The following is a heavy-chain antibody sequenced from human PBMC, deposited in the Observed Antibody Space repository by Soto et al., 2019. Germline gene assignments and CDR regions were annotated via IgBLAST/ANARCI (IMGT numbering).Heavy chain of an antibody. J-gene: IGHJ4*02. D-gene: IGHD1-26*01. CDR1: GFTFSTYD. CDR2: ISGSGLST. Sequence: GGSLRLSCAASGFTFSTYDMSWVRHASGKGLEWVSAISGSGLSTYYTDSVKGRFTISRDNSKDTLHLEMNSLRAEDTAVYYCAKESVGGSYYSGLWGQGTLVTVS. CDR3: AKESVGGSYYSGL. V-gene: IGHV3-23*01.